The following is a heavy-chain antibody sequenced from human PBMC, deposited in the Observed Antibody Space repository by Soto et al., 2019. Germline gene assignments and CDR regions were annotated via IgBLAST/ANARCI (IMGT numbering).Heavy chain of an antibody. CDR2: ISGSGGNT. V-gene: IGHV3-23*01. CDR1: GFTFNSYA. J-gene: IGHJ4*02. D-gene: IGHD3-9*01. Sequence: LRLSCAASGFTFNSYAMSWVRQAPGKGLEWVSAISGSGGNTYYADSVKGRFTISRDNSKNTLYLQMNSLRAEDTAVYYCAKERGLYGILTGGDYYFDYWGQGTLVTVSS. CDR3: AKERGLYGILTGGDYYFDY.